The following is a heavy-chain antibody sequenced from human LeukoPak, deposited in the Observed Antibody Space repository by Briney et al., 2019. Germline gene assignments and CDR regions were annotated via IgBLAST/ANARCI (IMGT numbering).Heavy chain of an antibody. Sequence: GGSLRLSCAASGFTFSSYWMSWVRQAPGKGLEWVANIKQDGSEKYYVDSVKGRFTISRDNAKNSLYLQMNSLRAEDTAVYYCARALASIAARREGDYYYYMDVWGKGTTVTVSS. CDR1: GFTFSSYW. V-gene: IGHV3-7*01. CDR3: ARALASIAARREGDYYYYMDV. CDR2: IKQDGSEK. J-gene: IGHJ6*03. D-gene: IGHD6-6*01.